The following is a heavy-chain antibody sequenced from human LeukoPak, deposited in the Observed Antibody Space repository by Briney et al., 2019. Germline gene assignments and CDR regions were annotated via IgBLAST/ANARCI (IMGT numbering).Heavy chain of an antibody. CDR2: ISGGGDIT. CDR3: VREDTPATANY. J-gene: IGHJ4*02. CDR1: GFNFANHA. D-gene: IGHD2-21*02. Sequence: GGSLRLSCAASGFNFANHAMSWVRQTPGKGLEWVSAISGGGDITYYADSVTGRFTISRDNSKDTLFLQMRSLRPGDTAVYYCVREDTPATANYWGQGTLVTISS. V-gene: IGHV3-23*01.